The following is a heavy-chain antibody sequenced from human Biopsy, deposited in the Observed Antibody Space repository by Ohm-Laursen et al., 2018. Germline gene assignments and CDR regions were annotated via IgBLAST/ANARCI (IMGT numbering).Heavy chain of an antibody. V-gene: IGHV3-30*03. D-gene: IGHD3-10*01. Sequence: SLRLSCSASGFTFSNYGIHWVRQAPGKGLEWVALISHGGNDDYYADSVEGRFTVSRDNSKNTLYLQMNSLTAEDTAIYFCATELLPPGVGGPWLDSWGQGTPVTVSS. J-gene: IGHJ5*01. CDR3: ATELLPPGVGGPWLDS. CDR1: GFTFSNYG. CDR2: ISHGGNDD.